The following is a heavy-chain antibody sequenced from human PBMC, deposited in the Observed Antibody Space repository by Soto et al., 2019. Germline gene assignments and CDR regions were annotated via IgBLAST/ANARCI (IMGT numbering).Heavy chain of an antibody. J-gene: IGHJ4*02. Sequence: EVQLLESGGGLVQPGGSLRLSCAASGFTFGNYAFSWVRQAPGKGLEWVSVISGGGDATYYPDSVNGRFTTSRDNSKNTVYLQMNRLRAEDTAVYYCAKKSLGSITLPALYYFDYWGQGTLVTVSS. V-gene: IGHV3-23*01. CDR3: AKKSLGSITLPALYYFDY. CDR1: GFTFGNYA. CDR2: ISGGGDAT. D-gene: IGHD7-27*01.